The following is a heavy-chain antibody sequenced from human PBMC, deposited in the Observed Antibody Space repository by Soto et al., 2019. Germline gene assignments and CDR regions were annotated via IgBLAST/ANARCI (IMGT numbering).Heavy chain of an antibody. CDR2: IYYSGST. J-gene: IGHJ3*02. CDR1: GGSISSYY. CDR3: ARCLRYYDAFDI. V-gene: IGHV4-59*08. D-gene: IGHD3-9*01. Sequence: QVQLQESGPGLVKPSETLSLTCTVSGGSISSYYWSWIRQPPGKGLEWIGYIYYSGSTNYNPSLKSRVTISVDTSKNQFSLKLSSVAAADTAVYYCARCLRYYDAFDIWGQGTMVTVSS.